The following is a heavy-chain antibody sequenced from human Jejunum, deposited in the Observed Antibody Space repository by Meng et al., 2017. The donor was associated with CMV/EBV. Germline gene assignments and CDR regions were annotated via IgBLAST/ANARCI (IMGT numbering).Heavy chain of an antibody. CDR3: ARGVVGATSGDY. J-gene: IGHJ4*02. CDR2: MNTKTGNP. V-gene: IGHV7-4-1*02. CDR1: GYTFTRHA. D-gene: IGHD1-26*01. Sequence: HVHMVESVSEFKKPRDSVNGSCKASGYTFTRHAIKWVRQATGQGLEWMGWMNTKTGNPTYAQGFTGRFVFSWDTSVSTAYLQISSLKAEDTAVYYCARGVVGATSGDYWGQGTLVTVSS.